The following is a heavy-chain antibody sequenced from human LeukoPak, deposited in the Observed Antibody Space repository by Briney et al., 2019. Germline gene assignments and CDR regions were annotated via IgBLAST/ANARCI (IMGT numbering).Heavy chain of an antibody. CDR3: AKSYRYFDV. V-gene: IGHV3-23*01. J-gene: IGHJ2*01. CDR1: GLTFSSYA. D-gene: IGHD3-16*01. Sequence: GGSLRLSCAASGLTFSSYAMSWVRQAPGKGLEWVSTISGSGSSTYYADSVKGRFTISRDNSKNMLFVQMNSLRAEDTAVYYCAKSYRYFDVWGRGTLVTVSS. CDR2: ISGSGSST.